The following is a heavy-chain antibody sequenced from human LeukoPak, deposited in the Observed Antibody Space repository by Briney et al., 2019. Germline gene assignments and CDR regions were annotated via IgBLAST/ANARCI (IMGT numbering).Heavy chain of an antibody. Sequence: SETLSLTCTVSGGSISSYYWSWIRQTPGKGLEWIGYIYYSGSTNYNPSLKSRVTISVDTSKNQFSLKLSSVTAADTAVYYCARGVTDYYASSGYYPDYWGQGTLVTVSS. J-gene: IGHJ4*02. CDR2: IYYSGST. V-gene: IGHV4-59*01. CDR1: GGSISSYY. CDR3: ARGVTDYYASSGYYPDY. D-gene: IGHD3-22*01.